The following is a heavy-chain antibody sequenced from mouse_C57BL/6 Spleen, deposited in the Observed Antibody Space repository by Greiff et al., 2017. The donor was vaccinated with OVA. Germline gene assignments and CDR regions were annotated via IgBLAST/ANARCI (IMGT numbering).Heavy chain of an antibody. D-gene: IGHD4-1*01. CDR1: GFSLTSYG. J-gene: IGHJ4*01. CDR3: AKNKGALTGQMDY. CDR2: IWSGGST. Sequence: QVQLKESGPGLVQPSQSLSITCTVSGFSLTSYGVHWVRQPPGKGLEWLGVIWSGGSTDYNAAFISRLSISKDNSKSQVFFKMNSLQADDTAIYYCAKNKGALTGQMDYWGQGTSVTVSS. V-gene: IGHV2-4*01.